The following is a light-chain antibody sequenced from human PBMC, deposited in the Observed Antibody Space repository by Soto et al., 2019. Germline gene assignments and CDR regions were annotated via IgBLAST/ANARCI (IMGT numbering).Light chain of an antibody. J-gene: IGKJ3*01. V-gene: IGKV3-20*01. CDR2: GAS. Sequence: EIVLTQSPGTLSLSPGERATLSCRASQSVSSSYLAWYQQKPGQAPRLLIYGASSRATGIPGRFGGSGSGTGFTLTISRLEPEDFAVYYCQQYGRSPFTFGPGTKVDIK. CDR3: QQYGRSPFT. CDR1: QSVSSSY.